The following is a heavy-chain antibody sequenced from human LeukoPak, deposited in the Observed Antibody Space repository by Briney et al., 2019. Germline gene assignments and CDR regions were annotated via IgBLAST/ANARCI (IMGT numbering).Heavy chain of an antibody. CDR2: ISYDGSNK. CDR3: AILTLSGSFQTDY. CDR1: GFTFSSYG. Sequence: PGGSLRLSCAASGFTFSSYGMHWVRQAPGKGLEWVAVISYDGSNKYYADSVKGRFTISRDNSKNTLYLQMNSLRAEDTAVYYCAILTLSGSFQTDYWGQGTLVTVSS. J-gene: IGHJ4*02. V-gene: IGHV3-30*03. D-gene: IGHD1-26*01.